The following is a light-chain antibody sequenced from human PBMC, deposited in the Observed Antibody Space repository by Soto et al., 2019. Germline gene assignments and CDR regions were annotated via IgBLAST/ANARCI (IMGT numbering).Light chain of an antibody. J-gene: IGLJ1*01. V-gene: IGLV2-14*03. CDR2: DVS. CDR1: SSDVGGYNF. Sequence: QSALTQPASVSGSPGQSITISCTGTSSDVGGYNFVSWYQQHPGKAPKLMIFDVSDRPSGVSDRFSGSKSGNTASLTISGLQAEDEADYYCTSYSNSNTLPYVFGSGTKLTVL. CDR3: TSYSNSNTLPYV.